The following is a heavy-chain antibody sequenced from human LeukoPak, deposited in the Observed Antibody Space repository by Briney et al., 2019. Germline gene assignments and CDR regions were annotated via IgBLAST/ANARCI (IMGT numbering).Heavy chain of an antibody. J-gene: IGHJ4*02. CDR3: ARGGKSDCSGGSCYDN. D-gene: IGHD2-15*01. V-gene: IGHV3-48*01. Sequence: GGSLRLSCAASGFTFSSYSMNWVRQAPGKGLEWVSYISSSGSTIYYADSVKGRFTISRDNAKKSLHLQMNSLRAEDTALYYCARGGKSDCSGGSCYDNWGQGTLVTVSS. CDR2: ISSSGSTI. CDR1: GFTFSSYS.